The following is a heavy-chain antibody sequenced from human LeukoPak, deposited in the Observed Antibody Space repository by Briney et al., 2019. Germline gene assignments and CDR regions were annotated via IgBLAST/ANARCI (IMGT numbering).Heavy chain of an antibody. J-gene: IGHJ4*02. D-gene: IGHD5-12*01. CDR3: AKDSYGGYNDFGIDS. Sequence: GGSLRLSCAASGFTFFTYSMHWVRQAPGKGLEWLAVSSFDENNKYYTDSVRGRFTISRDNSKNTVYLQMDSLRPEDTAIYYCAKDSYGGYNDFGIDSWGQGTLVSVSS. CDR1: GFTFFTYS. CDR2: SSFDENNK. V-gene: IGHV3-30*18.